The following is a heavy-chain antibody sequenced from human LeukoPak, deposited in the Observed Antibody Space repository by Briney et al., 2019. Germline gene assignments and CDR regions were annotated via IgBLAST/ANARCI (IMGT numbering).Heavy chain of an antibody. CDR1: GGSISSSN. V-gene: IGHV3-23*01. J-gene: IGHJ4*02. D-gene: IGHD6-19*01. CDR2: ISGSGGST. Sequence: ETLSLTCAVSGGSISSSNWWSWVRQPPGKGLEWVSAISGSGGSTYYADSVKGRFTISRDNSKNTLYLQMNSLRAEDTAVYYCARYPGIAVAGTFDYWGQGTLVTVSS. CDR3: ARYPGIAVAGTFDY.